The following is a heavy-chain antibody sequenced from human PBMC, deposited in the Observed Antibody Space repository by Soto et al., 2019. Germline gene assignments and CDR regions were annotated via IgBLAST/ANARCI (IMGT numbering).Heavy chain of an antibody. D-gene: IGHD2-15*01. CDR2: ISYDGSNK. CDR3: AKDGGGSWTGYFDY. Sequence: QVQLVESGGGVVQPGRSLRLSCAASGFTFSSYGMHWVRQAPGKGLEWVAVISYDGSNKYYADSVKGRFTISRDNSKNTLYLQMNSLRAEDTAVYYCAKDGGGSWTGYFDYWGQGTLVTVSS. CDR1: GFTFSSYG. J-gene: IGHJ4*02. V-gene: IGHV3-30*18.